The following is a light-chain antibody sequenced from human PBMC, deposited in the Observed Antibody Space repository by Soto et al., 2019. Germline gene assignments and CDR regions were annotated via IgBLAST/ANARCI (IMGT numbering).Light chain of an antibody. CDR2: AAS. V-gene: IGKV1-27*01. CDR1: QGISNY. Sequence: DIQMTQSPSSLSASVGDTVTITCRASQGISNYLAWYQQKPGQVPNLLIYAASTLQSGVPSRFSGSGSGTDFTLTISSRRPEDVATYYCQKYNNAPRTFGQGTKV. J-gene: IGKJ1*01. CDR3: QKYNNAPRT.